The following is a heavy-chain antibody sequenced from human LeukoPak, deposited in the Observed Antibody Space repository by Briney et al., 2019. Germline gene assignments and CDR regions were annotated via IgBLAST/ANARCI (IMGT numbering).Heavy chain of an antibody. Sequence: ASVKVSFKVYGDILTDFSIHWVRQVPGKGLEWMGGFDPEDGETIYAQKFQGRATMTEDTSTDTAYMELSSLRSDDTAVYYCEAEARFGESFPHWAQGTLVTVSS. J-gene: IGHJ4*02. D-gene: IGHD3-10*01. CDR2: FDPEDGET. CDR3: EAEARFGESFPH. CDR1: GDILTDFS. V-gene: IGHV1-24*01.